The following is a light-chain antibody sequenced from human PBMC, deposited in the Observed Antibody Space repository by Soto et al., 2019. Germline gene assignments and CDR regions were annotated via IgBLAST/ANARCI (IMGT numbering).Light chain of an antibody. CDR1: SSDIGDSY. J-gene: IGLJ3*02. CDR2: DNS. CDR3: ATWDHSLRAV. Sequence: QSVLTQPPSVSAAPGQKVTISCSGDSSDIGDSYVSWYQHLPGTAPKLLIYDNSKRTSGIPGRFSGSKSGTSATLAITGLPTGDEANYYCATWDHSLRAVFGGGTKLTVL. V-gene: IGLV1-51*01.